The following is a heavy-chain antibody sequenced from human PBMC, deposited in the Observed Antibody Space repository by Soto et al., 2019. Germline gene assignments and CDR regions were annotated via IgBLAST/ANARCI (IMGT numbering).Heavy chain of an antibody. J-gene: IGHJ6*02. CDR2: INHGGTS. CDR3: ARKKIVSVNSPSQYYYYAMDV. CDR1: GGSFSCYY. D-gene: IGHD1-7*01. V-gene: IGHV4-34*01. Sequence: PSETLSLTCAVHGGSFSCYYWDWIRQPPGKGLEWIGEINHGGTSNYNPSLKSRAIISVDTSKNQFSLKLTSVTAEDTAVYYCARKKIVSVNSPSQYYYYAMDVWGQGTTVTVSS.